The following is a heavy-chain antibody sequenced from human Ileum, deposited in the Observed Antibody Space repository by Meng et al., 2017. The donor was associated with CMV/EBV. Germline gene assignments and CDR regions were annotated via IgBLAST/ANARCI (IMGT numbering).Heavy chain of an antibody. CDR3: ARDGIVGATPGVDY. D-gene: IGHD1-26*01. V-gene: IGHV3-48*03. J-gene: IGHJ4*02. Sequence: GESLKISCAASGFTFSSYEMNWVRQAPGKGLEWVSYISSSGITIYYADSVKGRFTISKDNAKNSLYLQMNSLRAEDTSVYYCARDGIVGATPGVDYWGQGTLVTVSS. CDR2: ISSSGITI. CDR1: GFTFSSYE.